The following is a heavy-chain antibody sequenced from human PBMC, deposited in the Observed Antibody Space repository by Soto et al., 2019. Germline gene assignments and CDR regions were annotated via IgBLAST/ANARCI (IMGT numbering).Heavy chain of an antibody. J-gene: IGHJ4*02. D-gene: IGHD5-12*01. CDR1: GGSINRYY. Sequence: SETLSLTCTVSGGSINRYYWNWIRQPPGKGLEWIGYTYYSGSTNYNPSLKSRVTMSVETSNNQFSLKLSSVTAADTAVYFCAGVGGVDGYNYLNYWGQGTQVTVSS. CDR3: AGVGGVDGYNYLNY. CDR2: TYYSGST. V-gene: IGHV4-59*03.